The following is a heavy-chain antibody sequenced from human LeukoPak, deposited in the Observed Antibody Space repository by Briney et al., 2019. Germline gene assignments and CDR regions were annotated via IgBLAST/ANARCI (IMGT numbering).Heavy chain of an antibody. Sequence: SETLSLTCTVSGGSIGRSSYYWGWIRQPPGKGLEWIGSIYYSGSTDYNPSLKSRVTISVDTPKNQFSLKLSSVTAADTAVYYCASGAKVPYYFDYWGQGTLVTVSS. D-gene: IGHD5-18*01. J-gene: IGHJ4*02. CDR1: GGSIGRSSYY. V-gene: IGHV4-39*07. CDR3: ASGAKVPYYFDY. CDR2: IYYSGST.